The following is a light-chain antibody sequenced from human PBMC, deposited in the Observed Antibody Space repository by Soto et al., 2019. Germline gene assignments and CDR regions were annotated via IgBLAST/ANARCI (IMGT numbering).Light chain of an antibody. Sequence: DIQMTQSPASLSASVGDRVTITCRASQGISTYLAWYQQKPGKVPKLLIYDASTLESGVPSRFSGSRSGTEFTLTISSLQPDDFATYYCQHYNSYSEAFGQGTKVDIK. CDR2: DAS. CDR1: QGISTY. J-gene: IGKJ1*01. V-gene: IGKV1-16*01. CDR3: QHYNSYSEA.